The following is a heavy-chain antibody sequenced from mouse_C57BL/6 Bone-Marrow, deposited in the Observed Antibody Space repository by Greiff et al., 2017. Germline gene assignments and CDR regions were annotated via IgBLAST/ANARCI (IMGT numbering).Heavy chain of an antibody. Sequence: EVKVEESGGGLVQPGGSMKLSCAASGFTFSDAWMDWVRQSPEKGLEWVAEIRNKANNHATYYAESVKGRFTISRDDSKSSVYLQMNSLRAEDTGIYYCTLYYGSRRWYFDVWGTGTTVTVSS. CDR2: IRNKANNHAT. D-gene: IGHD1-1*01. J-gene: IGHJ1*03. CDR3: TLYYGSRRWYFDV. V-gene: IGHV6-6*01. CDR1: GFTFSDAW.